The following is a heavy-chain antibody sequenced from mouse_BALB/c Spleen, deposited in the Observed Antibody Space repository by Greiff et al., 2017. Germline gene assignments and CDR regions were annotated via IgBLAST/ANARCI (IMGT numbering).Heavy chain of an antibody. J-gene: IGHJ4*01. V-gene: IGHV3-2*02. CDR2: ISYSGST. CDR1: GSSITSDYA. D-gene: IGHD1-1*02. CDR3: AGHYDYYAMDY. Sequence: DVQLQESGPGLVKPSQSLSLTCTVTGSSITSDYAWNWIRQFPGNKLAWLGYISYSGSTSYNPSLKSRISITRDTSKNQFFLQLNSVTTEDTATYYCAGHYDYYAMDYWGQGTSVTVSS.